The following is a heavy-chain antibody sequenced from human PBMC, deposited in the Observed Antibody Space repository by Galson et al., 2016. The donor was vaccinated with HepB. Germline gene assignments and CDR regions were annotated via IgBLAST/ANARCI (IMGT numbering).Heavy chain of an antibody. CDR3: SRGSYCSSTGCYPLAYYYYGMDV. CDR2: IYYSGST. J-gene: IGHJ6*04. V-gene: IGHV4-31*03. Sequence: TLSLTCTVSGGSISSGGYYWSWIRQHPGKGLEWIGYIYYSGSTYYNPSLKSRVTISVDTYKNQFSLKLSSLTAADTAVYYCSRGSYCSSTGCYPLAYYYYGMDVWGKGTTVTVSS. CDR1: GGSISSGGYY. D-gene: IGHD2-2*01.